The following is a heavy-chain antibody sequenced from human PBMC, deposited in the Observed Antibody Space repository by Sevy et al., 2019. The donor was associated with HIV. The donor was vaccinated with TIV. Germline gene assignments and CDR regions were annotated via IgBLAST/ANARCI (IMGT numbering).Heavy chain of an antibody. V-gene: IGHV3-23*01. CDR1: GFTFSSYA. J-gene: IGHJ4*02. CDR2: ASARDSST. D-gene: IGHD2-2*01. Sequence: GGSLRLSCVASGFTFSSYAVSWVRQAPGKGLEWVAAASARDSSTYHADSVRGRFTISRDNSKNTLYLQMNSLRAEDTAVYYCARAPVPSCRSTRCYYFDYWGQGTLVTVSS. CDR3: ARAPVPSCRSTRCYYFDY.